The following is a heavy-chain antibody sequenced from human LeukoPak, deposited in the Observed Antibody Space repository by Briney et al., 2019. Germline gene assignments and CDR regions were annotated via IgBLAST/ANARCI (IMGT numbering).Heavy chain of an antibody. D-gene: IGHD3-10*01. V-gene: IGHV1-2*02. J-gene: IGHJ4*02. CDR3: ARALWFGDQSYHY. CDR2: INPNSGGT. Sequence: ASVKVSCKASGYTFTGYYMHWVRQAPGQGLEWMGWINPNSGGTNYAQKVQGRVTMTRDTSISTAYMELSRLRSDDTAVYYCARALWFGDQSYHYWGQGTLVTVSS. CDR1: GYTFTGYY.